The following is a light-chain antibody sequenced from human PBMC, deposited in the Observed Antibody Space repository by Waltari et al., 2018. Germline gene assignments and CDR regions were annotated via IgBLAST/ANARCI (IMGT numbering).Light chain of an antibody. CDR1: SSDVGGYNY. J-gene: IGLJ2*01. Sequence: QSALTQPASVSGSPGQSITISCTGTSSDVGGYNYVSWYQQHPGKAPKLMIYDVSKRPSGVANRFYGSKSGNTASLTISGLQAEDEADYYCSSYTTSSTVVFGGGTKLTVL. CDR3: SSYTTSSTVV. CDR2: DVS. V-gene: IGLV2-14*03.